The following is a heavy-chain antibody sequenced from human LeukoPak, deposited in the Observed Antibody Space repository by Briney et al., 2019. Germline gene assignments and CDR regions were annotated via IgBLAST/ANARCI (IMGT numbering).Heavy chain of an antibody. CDR1: GFSLSTSGEG. Sequence: SGPTLVKPTQTLTLTCTFSGFSLSTSGEGVGWIRQPPGKAPEWLVFIYWDDDKRYSPSLKSRLTVTKDTSKNQVVLTMTNMDPVDTATYYCAHRRSRYVSGWNGGYFDYWGQGTLVTVSS. CDR2: IYWDDDK. D-gene: IGHD6-19*01. J-gene: IGHJ4*02. V-gene: IGHV2-5*02. CDR3: AHRRSRYVSGWNGGYFDY.